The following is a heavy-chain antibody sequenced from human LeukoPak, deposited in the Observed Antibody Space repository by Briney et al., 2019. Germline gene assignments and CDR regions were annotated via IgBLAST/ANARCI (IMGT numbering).Heavy chain of an antibody. J-gene: IGHJ4*02. Sequence: SETLSLTCTVSGGSISSYYGSWIRQPPGKGLEWIGYIYYSGSTNYNPSLKSRVTISVDTSKNQFSLKLSSVTAADTAVYYCAREMEQLIDYWGQGTLVTVSS. CDR2: IYYSGST. CDR3: AREMEQLIDY. CDR1: GGSISSYY. V-gene: IGHV4-59*01. D-gene: IGHD6-13*01.